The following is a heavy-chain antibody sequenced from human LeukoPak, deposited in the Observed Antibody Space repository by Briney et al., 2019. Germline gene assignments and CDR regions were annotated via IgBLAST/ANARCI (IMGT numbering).Heavy chain of an antibody. Sequence: GGSLRLSCAASGFTFSDHYMDWVRQAPGKGLEWVGRTRNKANSYTTEYAASVKGRFTISRDDSKNSLYLQTNSLKTEDTAVYYCAREGSGWSGGFGAFDIWGQGTMVTVSS. J-gene: IGHJ3*02. V-gene: IGHV3-72*01. CDR3: AREGSGWSGGFGAFDI. CDR2: TRNKANSYTT. CDR1: GFTFSDHY. D-gene: IGHD6-19*01.